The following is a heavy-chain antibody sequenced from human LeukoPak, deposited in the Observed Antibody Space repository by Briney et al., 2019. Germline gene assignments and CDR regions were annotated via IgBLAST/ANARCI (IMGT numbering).Heavy chain of an antibody. D-gene: IGHD3-3*01. Sequence: SETLSLTCAVYGGSFSGYYWSWIRQPPGKGLEWIGEINHSGSTNYNPSLKSRVTISVDTSKNQFSLKLSSVTAADTAVYYCARGYRQLRFLEWFRSGYFDYWGQGTLVTVSS. CDR1: GGSFSGYY. CDR3: ARGYRQLRFLEWFRSGYFDY. CDR2: INHSGST. V-gene: IGHV4-34*01. J-gene: IGHJ4*02.